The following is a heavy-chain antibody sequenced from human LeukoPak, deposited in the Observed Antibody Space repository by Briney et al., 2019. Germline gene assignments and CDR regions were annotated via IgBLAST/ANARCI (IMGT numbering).Heavy chain of an antibody. Sequence: GGSLRLSCAASGFTFTNFAMHWVRQAPGKGLEWMAVISYDGSNKYYADSVKGRFTISRDNSKNTLYLQMNSLRAEDTAVYYCAKSTIIVSEGYYFDYWGQGTLVTVSS. CDR2: ISYDGSNK. CDR1: GFTFTNFA. D-gene: IGHD1-26*01. CDR3: AKSTIIVSEGYYFDY. J-gene: IGHJ4*02. V-gene: IGHV3-30*04.